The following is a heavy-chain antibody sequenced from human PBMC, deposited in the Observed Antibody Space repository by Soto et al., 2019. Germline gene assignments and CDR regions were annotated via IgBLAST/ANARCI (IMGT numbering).Heavy chain of an antibody. V-gene: IGHV4-59*08. J-gene: IGHJ4*02. CDR1: GGSISNYY. CDR2: IYYSGST. D-gene: IGHD1-26*01. Sequence: QVHLQESGPGLVKPSETLSLTCTVSGGSISNYYWSWIRQPPGKGLEWIGYIYYSGSTDYNPSLKSXXTXSXXTSNNQFSLKVSSVPAADTAVYYGARGRWPQFPDNWGQGTLVTVSS. CDR3: ARGRWPQFPDN.